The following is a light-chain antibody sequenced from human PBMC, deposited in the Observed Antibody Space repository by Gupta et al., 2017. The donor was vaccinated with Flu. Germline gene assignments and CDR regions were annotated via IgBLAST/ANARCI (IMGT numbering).Light chain of an antibody. Sequence: PSSVSASVGDTVTITCRASQGISAWLAWYQQKPGKAPKLLMSAASRLESGVPTRFSGSGSGTEFTLTISRLQPEDFATYYCQPTDNFPWTFGQGTKVEIK. V-gene: IGKV1-12*01. J-gene: IGKJ1*01. CDR2: AAS. CDR3: QPTDNFPWT. CDR1: QGISAW.